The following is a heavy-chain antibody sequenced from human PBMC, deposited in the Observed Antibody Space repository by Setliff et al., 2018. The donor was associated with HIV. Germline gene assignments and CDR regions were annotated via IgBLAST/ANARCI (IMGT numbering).Heavy chain of an antibody. Sequence: GESLKISCKGFGYNFNTYWIAWVRQVPGKGLEWMGIIYPIDSETKYSPSFQGQVTVSVDRSISTAYLQWNNLKASDSAIYYCARHPPRGYPKNWFDPWGQGTLVTVSS. CDR1: GYNFNTYW. D-gene: IGHD3-16*02. J-gene: IGHJ5*02. V-gene: IGHV5-51*01. CDR2: IYPIDSET. CDR3: ARHPPRGYPKNWFDP.